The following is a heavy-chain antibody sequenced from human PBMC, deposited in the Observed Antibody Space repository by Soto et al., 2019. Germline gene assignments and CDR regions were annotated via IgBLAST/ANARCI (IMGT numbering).Heavy chain of an antibody. Sequence: GGSLRLSCAASGFTFSSYSMNWVRQAPGKGLEWVSSISSSSSYIYYADSVKGRFTISRDNAKNSLYLQMNSLRAEDTAVYHCARDGPHYDSSGSYNWFDPWGQGTLVTVSS. CDR1: GFTFSSYS. CDR2: ISSSSSYI. J-gene: IGHJ5*02. V-gene: IGHV3-21*01. CDR3: ARDGPHYDSSGSYNWFDP. D-gene: IGHD3-22*01.